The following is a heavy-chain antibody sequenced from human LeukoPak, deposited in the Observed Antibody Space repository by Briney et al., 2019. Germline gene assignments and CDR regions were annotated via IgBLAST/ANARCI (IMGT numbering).Heavy chain of an antibody. J-gene: IGHJ4*02. CDR3: ARGQSYVRYYYGSGSYYNLFDY. Sequence: PSETLSLTCAVYGGSFSGYYWSWIRQPPGKGLEWIGEINHSGSTNYNPSLKSRVTISVDTSKNQFSLKLSSVTAADTAVYYCARGQSYVRYYYGSGSYYNLFDYWGQGTWSPSPQ. V-gene: IGHV4-34*01. D-gene: IGHD3-10*01. CDR2: INHSGST. CDR1: GGSFSGYY.